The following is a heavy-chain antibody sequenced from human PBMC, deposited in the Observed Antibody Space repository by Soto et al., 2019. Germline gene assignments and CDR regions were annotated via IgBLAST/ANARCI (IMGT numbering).Heavy chain of an antibody. CDR2: INQDGSEK. D-gene: IGHD6-19*01. Sequence: PRESXRLSCASSECICMMYLISWVRHAPGKGLEWVANINQDGSEKYYADSVNGRFSISRDNTKNLLSLQMNSLRAEDTAIYYCERGVGGVLVDGFEYWGQGALVTVYS. J-gene: IGHJ4*02. V-gene: IGHV3-7*01. CDR3: ERGVGGVLVDGFEY. CDR1: ECICMMYL.